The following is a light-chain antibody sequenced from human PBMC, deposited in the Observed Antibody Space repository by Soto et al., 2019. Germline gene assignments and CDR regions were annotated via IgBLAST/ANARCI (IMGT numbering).Light chain of an antibody. V-gene: IGKV1-39*01. CDR1: QSISNH. CDR3: QQSFTAPIT. Sequence: DIQMTQSPSSLSASVGDRVTVTCRTSQSISNHLNWYQQKPGEAPKLLIYGSSSLHYGVPSRFSGSGSGSAFTLTISSLQPEDSATYYCQQSFTAPITFGQGTRLEI. J-gene: IGKJ5*01. CDR2: GSS.